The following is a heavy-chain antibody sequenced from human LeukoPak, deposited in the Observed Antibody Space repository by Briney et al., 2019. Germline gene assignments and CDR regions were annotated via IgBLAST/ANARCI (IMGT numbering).Heavy chain of an antibody. CDR1: GGSISSYY. Sequence: SETLSLTCTVSGGSISSYYWSWIRQPAGKGLEWIGRIYTSGSTNYNPSLKSRVTMSVDTSKNQFSLKLSSVTAADTAVYYCAAHQDDYYDSSGTKYWGQGTLVTVSS. J-gene: IGHJ4*02. CDR3: AAHQDDYYDSSGTKY. D-gene: IGHD3-22*01. V-gene: IGHV4-4*07. CDR2: IYTSGST.